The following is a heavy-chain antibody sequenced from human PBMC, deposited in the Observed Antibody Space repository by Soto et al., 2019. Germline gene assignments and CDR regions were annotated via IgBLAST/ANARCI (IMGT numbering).Heavy chain of an antibody. Sequence: EVQLVQSGAEVKKPGESLKISCKGSGYSFTSYWIGWVRQMPGKGLEWMGIIDPGDSDTRYTPSFQGQVTISADKSISTASLHWSSLKASDTAMYYCARGRVPTYYYDSSGLDCFDYWGQGTLVTVSS. V-gene: IGHV5-51*03. CDR2: IDPGDSDT. D-gene: IGHD3-22*01. CDR1: GYSFTSYW. J-gene: IGHJ4*02. CDR3: ARGRVPTYYYDSSGLDCFDY.